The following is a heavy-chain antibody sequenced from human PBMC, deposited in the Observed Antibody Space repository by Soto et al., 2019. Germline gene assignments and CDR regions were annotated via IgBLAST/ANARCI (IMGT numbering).Heavy chain of an antibody. Sequence: QVQLVQSGAEVKKPGASVKVSCKASGYTFTSYGISCVRQAPGQGLEWMGWISAYNGNTNYAQKHQGRVTITTDTSTSTAYMELTSLRSDDTAVYYCARATYSSSWYSLYYYYYDMHVWGKGTPVTVSS. CDR1: GYTFTSYG. V-gene: IGHV1-18*01. CDR3: ARATYSSSWYSLYYYYYDMHV. D-gene: IGHD6-13*01. CDR2: ISAYNGNT. J-gene: IGHJ6*03.